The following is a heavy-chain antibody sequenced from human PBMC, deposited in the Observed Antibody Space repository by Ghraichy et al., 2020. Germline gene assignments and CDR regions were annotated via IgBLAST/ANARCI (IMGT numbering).Heavy chain of an antibody. CDR2: INHSGST. CDR1: GGSFSGYY. CDR3: ARSGWLQSGY. D-gene: IGHD5-24*01. V-gene: IGHV4-34*01. Sequence: SETLSLTCAVYGGSFSGYYWSWIRQPPGKGLEWIGEINHSGSTNYNPSLKSRVTISVDTSKNQFSLKLSSVTAADTAVYYCARSGWLQSGYWGQGTLVTVSS. J-gene: IGHJ4*02.